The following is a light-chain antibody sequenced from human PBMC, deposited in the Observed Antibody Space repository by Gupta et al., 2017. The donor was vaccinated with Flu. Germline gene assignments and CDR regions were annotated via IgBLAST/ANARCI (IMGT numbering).Light chain of an antibody. CDR2: WAS. CDR1: QSVLYSSNNKNY. CDR3: HQYTTTPWT. V-gene: IGKV4-1*01. J-gene: IGKJ1*01. Sequence: SLGERATINCKSSQSVLYSSNNKNYLAWYQHKSGQPPRLLIYWASTRESGVPDRFSGSGSGTDFTLTISSLQAEDVAVYYCHQYTTTPWTFGQGTKVEIK.